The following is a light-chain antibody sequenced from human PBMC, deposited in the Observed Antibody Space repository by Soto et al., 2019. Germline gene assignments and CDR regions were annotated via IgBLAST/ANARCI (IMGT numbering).Light chain of an antibody. CDR2: DAS. V-gene: IGKV1-5*01. CDR3: QQYNNWPRT. Sequence: DVQMTQSPSSVSASVGDRVTITCRASQSISSWLAWYQQKPGKAPKLLIYDASTRASGVPAKFSGSGSGTEFTLTISSLQSEDFAVYYCQQYNNWPRTFGQGTKVDIK. J-gene: IGKJ1*01. CDR1: QSISSW.